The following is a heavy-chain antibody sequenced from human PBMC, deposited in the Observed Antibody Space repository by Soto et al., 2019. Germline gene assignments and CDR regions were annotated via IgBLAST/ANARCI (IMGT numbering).Heavy chain of an antibody. CDR2: INPRNGDT. Sequence: DSVKVSFKACGYLFIGYYIHWVRQAPGQGLEWMGWINPRNGDTKYAENFQGRVTMTSDTSIRTAYMELSGLRSDDTAVYYCARLAFDYWGQGTMVTVSS. V-gene: IGHV1-2*02. J-gene: IGHJ4*02. CDR1: GYLFIGYY. CDR3: ARLAFDY.